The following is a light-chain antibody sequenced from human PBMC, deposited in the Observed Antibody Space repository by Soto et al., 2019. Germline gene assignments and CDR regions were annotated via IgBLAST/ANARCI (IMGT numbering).Light chain of an antibody. CDR1: EDITND. J-gene: IGKJ5*01. CDR2: DAS. V-gene: IGKV1-33*01. Sequence: VSAYVEDRVTITCQASEDITNDLNWYQQRPGKAPKVLIYDASTLETGVPSRFSGSGYGTEFSFNITSLQPEDVATYCSPHSDDLLIPFCQVGRLAVK. CDR3: PHSDDLLIP.